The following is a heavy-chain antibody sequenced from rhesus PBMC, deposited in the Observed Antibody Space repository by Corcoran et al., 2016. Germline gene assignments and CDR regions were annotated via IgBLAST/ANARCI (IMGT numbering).Heavy chain of an antibody. Sequence: QVQLVQSGAEIKQPGASVKLSCKASGCTFTSYYMHGVRQAPGQGLEWIGLYSLYHGNKGHAQNFQGRVTITTDTSTSTGYMELSSLRSEDTAVYYCTRGEIQRVQIFDYWGQGVLVTVSS. CDR1: GCTFTSYY. CDR3: TRGEIQRVQIFDY. J-gene: IGHJ4*01. D-gene: IGHD5-24*01. V-gene: IGHV1-1*01. CDR2: YSLYHGNK.